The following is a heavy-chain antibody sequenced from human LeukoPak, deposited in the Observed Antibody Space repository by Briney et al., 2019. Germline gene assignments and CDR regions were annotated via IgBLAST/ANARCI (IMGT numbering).Heavy chain of an antibody. CDR2: IYYSGST. V-gene: IGHV4-39*07. CDR1: GGSISSSSYY. Sequence: SETLSLTCTVSGGSISSSSYYWGWIRQPPGKGLEWIGSIYYSGSTYYNPSLKSRVTISVDTSKNQFSLKLSSVTAADTAVYYCARINPTSRIFDYWGQGTLVTVSS. J-gene: IGHJ4*02. CDR3: ARINPTSRIFDY.